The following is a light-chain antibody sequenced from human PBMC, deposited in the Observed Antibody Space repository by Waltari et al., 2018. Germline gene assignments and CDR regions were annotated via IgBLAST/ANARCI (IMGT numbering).Light chain of an antibody. V-gene: IGLV2-11*01. CDR2: DVS. J-gene: IGLJ2*01. CDR1: SSDVGGYNY. CDR3: CSYAGSYTVV. Sequence: QSALTQPRPVSGSPGQSVTISCTGTSSDVGGYNYVSWYQQPPGKAPKLMIYDVSKRPSGVPDRFSGSKSGNTASLTNSGLQAEDEADYYCCSYAGSYTVVFGGGTKLTVL.